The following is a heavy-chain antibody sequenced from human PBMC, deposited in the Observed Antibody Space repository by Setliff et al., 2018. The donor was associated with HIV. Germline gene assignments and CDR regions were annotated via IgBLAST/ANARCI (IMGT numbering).Heavy chain of an antibody. CDR3: ARDQSDFYNNYLHSDY. CDR1: GGSISSYY. Sequence: SCTVSGGSISSYYWTWIRQPPGKGLEWIGSIHHSGSTYYNPSLKSRVIISVDVSKNQFSLKLSSVTAADTAVYYCARDQSDFYNNYLHSDYWGQGTLVTVSS. CDR2: IHHSGST. V-gene: IGHV4-38-2*02. J-gene: IGHJ4*02. D-gene: IGHD4-4*01.